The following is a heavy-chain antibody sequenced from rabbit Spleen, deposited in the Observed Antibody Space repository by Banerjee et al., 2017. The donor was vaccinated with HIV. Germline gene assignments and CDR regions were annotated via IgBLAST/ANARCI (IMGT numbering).Heavy chain of an antibody. D-gene: IGHD4-1*01. CDR3: ARDLAGVIGWNFKL. Sequence: QEKLEEAGGGLGKPEGSLRLIWIVSGVSLSGESYMLWFRQAPGKGLEWTACLDTGSSGFTSFASWAKGRFTISTTSSTTVTLQMTSLTAADTATYFCARDLAGVIGWNFKLWGPGTLVTVS. V-gene: IGHV1S45*01. CDR2: LDTGSSGFT. J-gene: IGHJ4*01. CDR1: GVSLSGESY.